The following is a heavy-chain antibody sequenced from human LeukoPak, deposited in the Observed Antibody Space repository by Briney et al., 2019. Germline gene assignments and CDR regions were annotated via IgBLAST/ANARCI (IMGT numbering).Heavy chain of an antibody. V-gene: IGHV1-2*02. D-gene: IGHD3-3*02. J-gene: IGHJ4*02. Sequence: ASVKVSCKASGYIFTDYHIHWERQAPGQGLERMGWINPNSGDTNFPQKFQGRVTMTRDTSISTAYMELSSLRSDDTALYYCASISHVWSGYYTVYFDYWGQGTLVTVSS. CDR2: INPNSGDT. CDR1: GYIFTDYH. CDR3: ASISHVWSGYYTVYFDY.